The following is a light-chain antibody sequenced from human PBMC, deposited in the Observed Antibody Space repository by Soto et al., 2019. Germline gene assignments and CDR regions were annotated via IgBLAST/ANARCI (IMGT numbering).Light chain of an antibody. CDR2: AAS. Sequence: AIRMTQSPSSFSASTGDRVTITCRASQGISSYLAWYQQEPGKAPKLLIYAASTLQSGVPSRFSGSGSRTDFTLTISCLQSEDFATYYCQQYYSYPLTFGQGTKVDIK. V-gene: IGKV1-8*01. CDR1: QGISSY. CDR3: QQYYSYPLT. J-gene: IGKJ1*01.